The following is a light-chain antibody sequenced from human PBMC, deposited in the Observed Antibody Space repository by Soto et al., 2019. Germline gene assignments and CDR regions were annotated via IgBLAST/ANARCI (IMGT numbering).Light chain of an antibody. Sequence: EIVMTQSPATLSLSPGERATLSCRASQTIDNTLAWYQRKPGQAPRLLIYDASTRATGVPARFSGSGSGTDFTLTISSLQSEDFAVYYCQQYNNWPPWTCGQGTKVDIK. J-gene: IGKJ1*01. V-gene: IGKV3-15*01. CDR2: DAS. CDR3: QQYNNWPPWT. CDR1: QTIDNT.